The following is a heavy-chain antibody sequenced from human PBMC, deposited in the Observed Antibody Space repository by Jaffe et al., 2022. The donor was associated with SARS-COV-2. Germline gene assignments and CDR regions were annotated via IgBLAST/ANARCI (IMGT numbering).Heavy chain of an antibody. D-gene: IGHD7-27*01. CDR3: ATNSIGFFDS. V-gene: IGHV3-7*01. CDR1: GFPFSTYW. CDR2: IKQDGSEK. J-gene: IGHJ4*02. Sequence: EVQLVESGGGLVQPGGSLRLSCTVSGFPFSTYWMSWFRQAPGKGLEWVANIKQDGSEKYYLDSVKGRFTISRDNAENSLYLQMNSLRAEDAAVYYCATNSIGFFDSWGQGTLVTVSS.